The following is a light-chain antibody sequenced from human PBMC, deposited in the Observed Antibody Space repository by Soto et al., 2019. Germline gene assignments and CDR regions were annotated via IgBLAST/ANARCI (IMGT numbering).Light chain of an antibody. Sequence: IVLTQYPGTLSLSPGERATLSCRASQSVSKNYLAWYQQKPGQAPRLLIYGASNRATGIPDRFIVSGSGTDFTLPISRLEPEDFAVDDCQQYGSSGTFCQGTKVDIK. V-gene: IGKV3-20*01. CDR1: QSVSKNY. CDR3: QQYGSSGT. J-gene: IGKJ1*01. CDR2: GAS.